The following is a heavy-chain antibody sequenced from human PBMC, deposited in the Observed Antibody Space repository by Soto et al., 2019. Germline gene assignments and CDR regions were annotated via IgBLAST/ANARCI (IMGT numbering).Heavy chain of an antibody. CDR2: MNPNSGNT. V-gene: IGHV1-8*01. CDR3: ARGREKQQLVPYYYGMDV. CDR1: GYTFTSYD. D-gene: IGHD6-13*01. Sequence: ASVKVSCKASGYTFTSYDINWVRQATGQGLEWMGWMNPNSGNTGYAQKFQGRVTMTRNTSISTAYMELSSLRSEDTAVYYCARGREKQQLVPYYYGMDVWGQGTTVTVSS. J-gene: IGHJ6*02.